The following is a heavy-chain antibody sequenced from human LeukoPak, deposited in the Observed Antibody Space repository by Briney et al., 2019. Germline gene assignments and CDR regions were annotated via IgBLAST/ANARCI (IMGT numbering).Heavy chain of an antibody. CDR3: ARDRIYYDNSGYPGIDP. J-gene: IGHJ5*02. D-gene: IGHD3-22*01. CDR2: IYYSGST. V-gene: IGHV4-31*03. Sequence: PSQTLSLTCTVSGGSISSGGYYWSWIRQHPGKGLEWIGYIYYSGSTYYNPSLKSRVTISIDTSKNQFSLRLSSVTAADTAVYYCARDRIYYDNSGYPGIDPWGQGTLVIVSS. CDR1: GGSISSGGYY.